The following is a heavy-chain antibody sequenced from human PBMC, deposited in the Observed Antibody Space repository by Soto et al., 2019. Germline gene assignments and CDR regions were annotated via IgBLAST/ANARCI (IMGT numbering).Heavy chain of an antibody. J-gene: IGHJ5*02. D-gene: IGHD3-10*01. Sequence: QVQLVESGGGVVQPGRSLRLSCAASGFTFSSYGMHWVRQAPGKGLEWVAVISYDGSNKYYADSVKGRFTISRDNSKNTLYLQMNSLRAVDTAVYYCAKGRYGSGRLNWFDPWGQGTLVTVSS. CDR1: GFTFSSYG. CDR3: AKGRYGSGRLNWFDP. V-gene: IGHV3-30*18. CDR2: ISYDGSNK.